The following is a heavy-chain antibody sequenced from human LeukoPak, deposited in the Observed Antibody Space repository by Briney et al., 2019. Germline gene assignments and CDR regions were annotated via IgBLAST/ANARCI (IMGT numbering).Heavy chain of an antibody. CDR1: GYTFTNYY. CDR2: LNPTSGST. D-gene: IGHD2-15*01. CDR3: ARGRREVVAAIYLAYFDY. V-gene: IGHV1-46*01. J-gene: IGHJ4*02. Sequence: ASVKVSCKTSGYTFTNYYLHWVRQAPGQGLEWMGVLNPTSGSTSYAQYFQGRVTMTRDTSTSTVYMELSSLRSEDTAVYYCARGRREVVAAIYLAYFDYWGQGTLVTVSS.